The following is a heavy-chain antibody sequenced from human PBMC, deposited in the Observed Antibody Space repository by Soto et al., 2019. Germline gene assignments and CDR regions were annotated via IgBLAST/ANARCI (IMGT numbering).Heavy chain of an antibody. Sequence: SETLSLTCAVYGGSFSGYYWSWIRQPPGKGLEWIGEINHSGSTNYNPSLKSRVTISVDTSKNQFSLKLSSVTAADTAVYYCARGRGYSYASLDYWGQGTLATVSS. V-gene: IGHV4-34*01. D-gene: IGHD5-18*01. CDR1: GGSFSGYY. CDR2: INHSGST. CDR3: ARGRGYSYASLDY. J-gene: IGHJ4*02.